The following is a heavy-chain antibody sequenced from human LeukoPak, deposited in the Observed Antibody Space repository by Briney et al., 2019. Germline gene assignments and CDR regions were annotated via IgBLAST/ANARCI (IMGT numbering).Heavy chain of an antibody. CDR1: GFTFRNYG. Sequence: GGSLRLSCAASGFTFRNYGMSWVRQAPGKGLEWVSAISGSGYITYYADSVRGRFTISRDNSNNTLYLQMNSLRAEDTAVYYCAKDPAYSSSRLYYFDYWGQGTLVIVSS. V-gene: IGHV3-23*01. D-gene: IGHD6-13*01. CDR3: AKDPAYSSSRLYYFDY. CDR2: ISGSGYIT. J-gene: IGHJ4*02.